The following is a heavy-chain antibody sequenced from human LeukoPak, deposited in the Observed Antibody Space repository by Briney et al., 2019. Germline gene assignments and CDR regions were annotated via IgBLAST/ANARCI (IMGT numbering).Heavy chain of an antibody. Sequence: GGSLRLSCAASGFTFSSYAMSWVRQAPGKGPEWVSAISGSGGSTYYADSVKGRFTISRDNSKNTLYLQMNSLRAEDTAVYYCALPPTNPTSVEMATMGGVWGQGTLVTVSS. J-gene: IGHJ4*02. CDR3: ALPPTNPTSVEMATMGGV. D-gene: IGHD5-24*01. CDR1: GFTFSSYA. CDR2: ISGSGGST. V-gene: IGHV3-23*01.